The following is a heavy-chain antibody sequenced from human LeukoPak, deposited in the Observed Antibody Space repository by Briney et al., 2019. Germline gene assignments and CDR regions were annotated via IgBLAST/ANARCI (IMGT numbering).Heavy chain of an antibody. CDR2: IHPGDSNT. D-gene: IGHD6-19*01. CDR1: GYSFTNYW. V-gene: IGHV5-51*01. CDR3: ARRRGDTVAGPDY. Sequence: GESLKFSCQGSGYSFTNYWIVWVRQMPGQGLEYMGIIHPGDSNTKYSPSFEGQVIISVDKSISTAYLQWSSLKASDSAIYYCARRRGDTVAGPDYWGQGTLVTVSS. J-gene: IGHJ4*02.